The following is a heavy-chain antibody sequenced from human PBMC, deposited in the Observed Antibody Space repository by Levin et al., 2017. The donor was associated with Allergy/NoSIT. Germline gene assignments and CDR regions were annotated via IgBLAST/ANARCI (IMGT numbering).Heavy chain of an antibody. CDR2: IYTSGST. J-gene: IGHJ5*02. D-gene: IGHD4-17*01. Sequence: PSETLSLTCTVSGGSISSGSYYWSWIRQPAGKGLEWIGRIYTSGSTNYNPSLKSRVTISVDTSKNQFSLKLSSVTAADTAVYYCARGPLATTFDYGDYGLVNHWFDPWGQGTLVTVSS. V-gene: IGHV4-61*02. CDR1: GGSISSGSYY. CDR3: ARGPLATTFDYGDYGLVNHWFDP.